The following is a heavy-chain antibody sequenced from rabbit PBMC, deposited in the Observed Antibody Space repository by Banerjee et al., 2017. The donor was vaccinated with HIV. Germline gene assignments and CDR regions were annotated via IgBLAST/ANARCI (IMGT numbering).Heavy chain of an antibody. Sequence: QEQVEESGGDLVKPEGSLTLTCTASGFDLSRTSWMCWVRQAPGKGLECGACIYPDSSGSTYYANWAKGRLTISKASSTTVTLQMTSLTVADTATYFCARGSATMTMVITGFYLSFWGQGTLVTVS. J-gene: IGHJ3*01. D-gene: IGHD2-1*01. CDR2: IYPDSSGST. V-gene: IGHV1S45*01. CDR1: GFDLSRTSW. CDR3: ARGSATMTMVITGFYLSF.